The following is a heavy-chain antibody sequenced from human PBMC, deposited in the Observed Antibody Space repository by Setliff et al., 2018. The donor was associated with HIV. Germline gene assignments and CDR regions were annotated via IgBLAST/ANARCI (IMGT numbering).Heavy chain of an antibody. CDR1: GGTSSTHA. V-gene: IGHV7-4-1*02. CDR3: ARTLTGYSAHDAFDI. CDR2: INTNTGNP. J-gene: IGHJ3*02. Sequence: GASVKVSCKASGGTSSTHAMNWVRQAPGQGLEWMGWINTNTGNPTYAQGFTGRFVFSLDTSVSTAYLQISSLKAEDTAVYYCARTLTGYSAHDAFDIWGQGTMVTVSS. D-gene: IGHD3-9*01.